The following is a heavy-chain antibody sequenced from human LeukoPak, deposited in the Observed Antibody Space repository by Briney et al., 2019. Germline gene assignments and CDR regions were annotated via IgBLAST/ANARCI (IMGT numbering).Heavy chain of an antibody. CDR1: GGTFSSYA. V-gene: IGHV1-69*04. J-gene: IGHJ6*02. CDR3: ARVKSPSIWSGYQTYGMDV. Sequence: SVKVSCKASGGTFSSYAISWVRQAPGQGLEWMGRIIPILGIANYAQKFQGRVTITADKSTSTAFMELSSLRSEDTAVYYCARVKSPSIWSGYQTYGMDVWGQGATVTVSS. CDR2: IIPILGIA. D-gene: IGHD3-3*01.